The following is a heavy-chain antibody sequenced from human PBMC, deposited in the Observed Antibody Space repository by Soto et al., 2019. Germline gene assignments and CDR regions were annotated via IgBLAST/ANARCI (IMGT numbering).Heavy chain of an antibody. CDR2: ISGSSAHI. CDR3: ASAPGLYYFDS. CDR1: GLTFNTYS. Sequence: PVGSLRLSCAASGLTFNTYSMNWVRQAPGKGLEWVSSISGSSAHIYYAGSVKGRFTISRDNTKNLLYLQMNSLRAEDTAVYYCASAPGLYYFDSWGQGTLVTVSS. V-gene: IGHV3-21*06. J-gene: IGHJ4*02.